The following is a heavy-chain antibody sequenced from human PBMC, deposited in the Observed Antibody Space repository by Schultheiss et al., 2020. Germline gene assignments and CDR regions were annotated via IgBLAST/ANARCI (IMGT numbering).Heavy chain of an antibody. V-gene: IGHV3-30*02. D-gene: IGHD5-18*01. J-gene: IGHJ4*02. CDR1: GFTFSLYG. Sequence: GGSLRLSCAASGFTFSLYGMHWVRQAPGKGLEWVAVIWYDGSNKYYADSVKGRFTISRDNSKNTLYLQMNSLRAEDTAVYYCAKDRTSGYSYEDYWGQGTLVTVSS. CDR3: AKDRTSGYSYEDY. CDR2: IWYDGSNK.